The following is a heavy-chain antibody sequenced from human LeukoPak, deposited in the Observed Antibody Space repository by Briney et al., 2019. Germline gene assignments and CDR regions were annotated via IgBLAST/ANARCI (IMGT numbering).Heavy chain of an antibody. D-gene: IGHD7-27*01. CDR2: IRYDGSNK. Sequence: QPGGSLRLSCAASGFTFSSYGMHWVRQAPGKGLEWVAFIRYDGSNKYYADSVKGRFTISRDNSKNTLYLQMNSLRAEDTAVYYCARDRTSANWGSYTDYWGQGTLVTVSS. J-gene: IGHJ4*02. CDR3: ARDRTSANWGSYTDY. V-gene: IGHV3-30*02. CDR1: GFTFSSYG.